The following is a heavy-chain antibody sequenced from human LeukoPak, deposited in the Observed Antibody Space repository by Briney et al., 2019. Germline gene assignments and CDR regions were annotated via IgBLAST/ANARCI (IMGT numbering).Heavy chain of an antibody. D-gene: IGHD2-8*01. Sequence: ASVKVSCKASGDILTTYGISWVRQAPGQGLEWMGWINVNTKYAQKFQGRVILTTDTTTSSAYMELRSLRSDDTAVYYCARAPRCNTNSCNSWFDPWGQGTLVTVSS. CDR2: INVNT. J-gene: IGHJ5*02. V-gene: IGHV1-18*01. CDR1: GDILTTYG. CDR3: ARAPRCNTNSCNSWFDP.